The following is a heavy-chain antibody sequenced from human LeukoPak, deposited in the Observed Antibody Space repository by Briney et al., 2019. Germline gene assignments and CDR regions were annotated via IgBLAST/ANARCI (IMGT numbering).Heavy chain of an antibody. D-gene: IGHD3-3*01. J-gene: IGHJ3*02. CDR2: IYYSGST. CDR1: GGSISSSSYY. Sequence: SETLSLTCTVSGGSISSSSYYWGWIRQPPGKGLEWIGSIYYSGSTYYNPSLKSRVTISVDTSKNQFSLKLSSVTAADTAVYYCARHPGDFWSGYYLGAFDIWGQGTMVTVSS. V-gene: IGHV4-39*01. CDR3: ARHPGDFWSGYYLGAFDI.